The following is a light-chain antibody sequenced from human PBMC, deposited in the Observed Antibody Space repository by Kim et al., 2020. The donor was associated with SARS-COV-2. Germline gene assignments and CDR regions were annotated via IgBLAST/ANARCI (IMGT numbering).Light chain of an antibody. J-gene: IGLJ3*02. CDR1: KLGDKY. CDR3: QAWDSSTAV. Sequence: SVSAGQTASVTCSGDKLGDKYACWYQQKPGQPPVLVIYQDSKRPSGIPERFSGSNSGNTATLTISGTQAMDEADYYCQAWDSSTAVFGGGTQLTVL. CDR2: QDS. V-gene: IGLV3-1*01.